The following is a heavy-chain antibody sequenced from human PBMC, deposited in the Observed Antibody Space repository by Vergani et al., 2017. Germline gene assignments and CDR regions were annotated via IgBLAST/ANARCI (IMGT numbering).Heavy chain of an antibody. CDR2: INAGNGNT. D-gene: IGHD6-19*01. J-gene: IGHJ3*02. CDR3: ARGPRGWYFAAFDI. Sequence: QFQLVQSGAEVKKPGASVKVSCKASGYTFTSYAMHWVRQAPGQRLEWMGWINAGNGNTKYSQKFQGRVTITRDTSASTAYMELSSLRSEDTAVYYCARGPRGWYFAAFDIWGQGTMVTVSS. V-gene: IGHV1-3*01. CDR1: GYTFTSYA.